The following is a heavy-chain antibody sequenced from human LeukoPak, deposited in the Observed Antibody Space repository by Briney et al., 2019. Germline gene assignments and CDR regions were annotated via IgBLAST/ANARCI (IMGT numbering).Heavy chain of an antibody. J-gene: IGHJ4*02. CDR3: AIGYYDSSGYFDY. Sequence: SETLSLTCTVSGGSISSSSYYWGWIRQPPGKGLEWIGSIYYSGSTYYNPSFKSRVTISVDTSKNQFSLKLSSVTAADTAVYYCAIGYYDSSGYFDYWGQGTLVTVSS. CDR1: GGSISSSSYY. V-gene: IGHV4-39*07. D-gene: IGHD3-22*01. CDR2: IYYSGST.